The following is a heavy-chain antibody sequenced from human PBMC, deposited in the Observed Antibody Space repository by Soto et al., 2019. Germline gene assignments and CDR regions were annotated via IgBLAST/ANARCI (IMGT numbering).Heavy chain of an antibody. CDR3: ARSLSSSWSFDY. Sequence: EVQLVESGGGLVKPGGSLRLSCAASGFTFSSYAMNWVRQAPGKGLEWVSSIRSSSTYIYYADSVTGRFTISRDNARNALYLQMNSLRAEDTAVYYCARSLSSSWSFDYWGQGTLVTVSS. V-gene: IGHV3-21*02. J-gene: IGHJ4*02. CDR1: GFTFSSYA. D-gene: IGHD6-13*01. CDR2: IRSSSTYI.